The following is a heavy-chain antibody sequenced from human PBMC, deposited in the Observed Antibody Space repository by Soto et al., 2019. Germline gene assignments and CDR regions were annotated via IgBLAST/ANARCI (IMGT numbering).Heavy chain of an antibody. Sequence: SETLSLTCTVSGGSISSSSYYWGWIRKPPGKGLEWIGSIYYSGSTYYNPSLKSRVTISVDTSKNQFSLKLSSVTAADTAVYYCARLPLGGAAAYYYYYMDVWGKGTTVTVSS. CDR3: ARLPLGGAAAYYYYYMDV. CDR2: IYYSGST. V-gene: IGHV4-39*01. D-gene: IGHD6-25*01. CDR1: GGSISSSSYY. J-gene: IGHJ6*03.